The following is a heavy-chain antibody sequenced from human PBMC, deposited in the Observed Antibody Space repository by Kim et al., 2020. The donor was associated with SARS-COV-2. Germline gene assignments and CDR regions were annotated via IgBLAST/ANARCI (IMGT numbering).Heavy chain of an antibody. J-gene: IGHJ3*02. D-gene: IGHD2-2*01. Sequence: ASVKVSCKASGYTFTSYDINWVRQATGQGLEWMGWMNPNSGNTGYAQKFQGRVTMTRNTSISTAYMELSSLRSEDTAVYYCARAASRYCSSTSCYRLDAFDIWGQGTMVTVSS. CDR3: ARAASRYCSSTSCYRLDAFDI. V-gene: IGHV1-8*01. CDR1: GYTFTSYD. CDR2: MNPNSGNT.